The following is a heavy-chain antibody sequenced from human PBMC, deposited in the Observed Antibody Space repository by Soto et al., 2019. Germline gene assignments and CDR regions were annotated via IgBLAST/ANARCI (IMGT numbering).Heavy chain of an antibody. J-gene: IGHJ6*02. D-gene: IGHD6-19*01. CDR1: GFTFSSYD. Sequence: GGSLRLSCAASGFTFSSYDMHWVRQATGKGLEWVSAIGTAGDTYYPGSVKGRFTISRENAKNSLYLQMNSLRAEDTAVYYCARVEIAVAGTYYYGMDVWGQGTTVTGSS. CDR2: IGTAGDT. V-gene: IGHV3-13*01. CDR3: ARVEIAVAGTYYYGMDV.